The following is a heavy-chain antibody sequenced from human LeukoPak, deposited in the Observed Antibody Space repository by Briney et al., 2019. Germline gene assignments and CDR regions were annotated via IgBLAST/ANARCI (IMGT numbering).Heavy chain of an antibody. D-gene: IGHD1-26*01. J-gene: IGHJ4*02. V-gene: IGHV3-74*01. CDR3: AKDPGAGSDY. CDR1: GFTFSSHW. Sequence: PGGSLRLSCAASGFTFSSHWMHWVRQAPGKGLVWVSRINSDGSGTSYADSVKGRFTISRDNAKNSLYLQMNSLRAEDTALYYCAKDPGAGSDYWGQGTLVTVSS. CDR2: INSDGSGT.